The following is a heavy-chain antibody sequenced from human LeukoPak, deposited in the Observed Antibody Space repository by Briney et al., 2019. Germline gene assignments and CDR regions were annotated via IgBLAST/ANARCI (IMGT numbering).Heavy chain of an antibody. Sequence: ASVKVSCKASGYTFTSCDINWVRQATGQGLEWMGWMNPNSGNTGYAQKLQGRVTMTRDTSTSTVYMELSSLRSEDTAVYYCARDTLGSSGPLDAFDIWGQGTMVTVSS. D-gene: IGHD3-22*01. CDR3: ARDTLGSSGPLDAFDI. CDR2: MNPNSGNT. V-gene: IGHV1-8*01. J-gene: IGHJ3*02. CDR1: GYTFTSCD.